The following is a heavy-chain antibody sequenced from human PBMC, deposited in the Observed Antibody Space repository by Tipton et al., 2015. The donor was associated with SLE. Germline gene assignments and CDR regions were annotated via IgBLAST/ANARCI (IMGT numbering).Heavy chain of an antibody. V-gene: IGHV3-23*01. CDR2: ISGSGGTT. Sequence: GSLRLSCAASGFSFSGYAMNWVRQAPGKGLEWVSGISGSGGTTYYADSVMGRSTISRDNSQNTLYLQFNSLRAEDTAVYYCAKASKGYNWNYLDYWGQGTLVTVSS. CDR3: AKASKGYNWNYLDY. D-gene: IGHD1-20*01. J-gene: IGHJ4*02. CDR1: GFSFSGYA.